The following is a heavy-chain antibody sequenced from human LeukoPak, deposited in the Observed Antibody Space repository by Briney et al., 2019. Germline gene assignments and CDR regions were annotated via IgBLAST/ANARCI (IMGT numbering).Heavy chain of an antibody. Sequence: GGSLRLSCAASGFTFSSYWMSWVRQAPGKGLEWVANIKQDGSEKYYVDSVKGRFTISRDNAKNSLYLQMNSLRAEDTAVYYCARESEGGVVIKYYFDYWGQGTLVTVSS. V-gene: IGHV3-7*01. J-gene: IGHJ4*02. CDR2: IKQDGSEK. CDR3: ARESEGGVVIKYYFDY. D-gene: IGHD3-3*01. CDR1: GFTFSSYW.